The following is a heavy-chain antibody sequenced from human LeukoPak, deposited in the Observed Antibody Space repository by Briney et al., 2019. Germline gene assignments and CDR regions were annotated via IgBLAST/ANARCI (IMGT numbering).Heavy chain of an antibody. CDR2: IRSKANSYAT. Sequence: GGSLRLSCAASGFTFSGSAMHWVRQASGKGLEWVGRIRSKANSYATAYAASVKGGFTISRDDSENTAYLQMNSLKTEDTAVYYCTRQGDQLPYYYYYMDVWGKGTTVTVSS. V-gene: IGHV3-73*01. D-gene: IGHD2-2*01. CDR3: TRQGDQLPYYYYYMDV. CDR1: GFTFSGSA. J-gene: IGHJ6*03.